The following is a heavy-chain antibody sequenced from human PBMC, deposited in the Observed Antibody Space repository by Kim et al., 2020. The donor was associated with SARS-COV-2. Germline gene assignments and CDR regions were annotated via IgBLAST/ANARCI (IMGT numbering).Heavy chain of an antibody. J-gene: IGHJ4*02. V-gene: IGHV3-9*01. Sequence: GGSLRLSCAASGFTFGGYAMHWVRQAPGRGLEWVSGVTWDSGDIGYADSVKGRFIISRDNAKNSLSLQMNSLSSEDTALYYCAKSDGYKSPIDYWGQGT. CDR3: AKSDGYKSPIDY. CDR1: GFTFGGYA. CDR2: VTWDSGDI. D-gene: IGHD3-22*01.